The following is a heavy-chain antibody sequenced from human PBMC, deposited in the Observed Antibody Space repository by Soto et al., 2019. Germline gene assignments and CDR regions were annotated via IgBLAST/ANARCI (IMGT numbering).Heavy chain of an antibody. CDR2: IYYSGST. CDR1: GGSISSGGYY. Sequence: QVQLQESGPGLVKPSQTLSLTCTVSGGSISSGGYYWSWIRQHPGKGLEWIGYIYYSGSTYYNPSLKSRVNISVGTPKNQFSLTLSSVTAANTAVYYCARDGINTVTEGSWFDPWGQGTLVTVSS. J-gene: IGHJ5*02. V-gene: IGHV4-31*03. D-gene: IGHD4-4*01. CDR3: ARDGINTVTEGSWFDP.